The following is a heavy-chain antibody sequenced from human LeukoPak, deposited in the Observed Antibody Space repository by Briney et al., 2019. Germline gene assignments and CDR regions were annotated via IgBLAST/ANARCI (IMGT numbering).Heavy chain of an antibody. D-gene: IGHD3-22*01. V-gene: IGHV1-46*01. J-gene: IGHJ4*02. CDR2: INPSGGST. Sequence: ASVKVSCKASGYTFTSYYMHWVRHAPGQGLEWMGIINPSGGSTSYAQKFQGRVTMTRDTSTSTVYMELSSLRSEDTAVYYCARDGEPHYYDSSGKHIDYWGQGTLVTVSS. CDR3: ARDGEPHYYDSSGKHIDY. CDR1: GYTFTSYY.